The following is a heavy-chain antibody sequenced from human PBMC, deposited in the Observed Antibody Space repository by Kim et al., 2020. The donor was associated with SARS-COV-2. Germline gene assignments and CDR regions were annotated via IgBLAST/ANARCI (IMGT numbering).Heavy chain of an antibody. CDR1: GYTFTGYY. D-gene: IGHD6-13*01. V-gene: IGHV1-2*02. CDR3: ARSYSNTGWGYFDY. J-gene: IGHJ4*02. Sequence: ASVKVSCKASGYTFTGYYMHWVRQVPGQGLELIGWINPDSGGTDYAQKFQGIVTMTRDTSINTVYMELSRLRSDDTAVYYCARSYSNTGWGYFDYWGQGTLVTVSS. CDR2: INPDSGGT.